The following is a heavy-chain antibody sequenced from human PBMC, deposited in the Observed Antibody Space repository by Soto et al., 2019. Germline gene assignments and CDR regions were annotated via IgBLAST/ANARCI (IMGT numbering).Heavy chain of an antibody. V-gene: IGHV3-33*01. CDR2: IWYDGSNK. Sequence: QVQLVESGGGVVQPGRSLRLSCAASGFTFSSYGMHWVRQAPGKGLEWVAVIWYDGSNKYYADSVKGRFTISRDNSKNTLYLQMNSLRAEGTVVYYWARGAGSGSYWDWFDPWGQGTLVTVSS. CDR1: GFTFSSYG. D-gene: IGHD3-10*01. CDR3: ARGAGSGSYWDWFDP. J-gene: IGHJ5*02.